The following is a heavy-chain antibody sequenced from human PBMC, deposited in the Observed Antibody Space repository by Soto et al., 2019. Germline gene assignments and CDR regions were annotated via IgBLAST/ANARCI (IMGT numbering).Heavy chain of an antibody. V-gene: IGHV4-30-4*01. CDR1: GGSISNADYY. CDR3: DRAIVVTVGGMDV. D-gene: IGHD5-12*01. J-gene: IGHJ6*02. CDR2: IYYSGGS. Sequence: QVQLQESGPGLVKPSQTLSLTCTVSGGSISNADYYWSWVRQPPGKGLEWIGYIYYSGGSFFNPSLKSRVTMSKDTSMNPFSLRLTSVTAADAAVYYCDRAIVVTVGGMDVWGRGTTVTVSS.